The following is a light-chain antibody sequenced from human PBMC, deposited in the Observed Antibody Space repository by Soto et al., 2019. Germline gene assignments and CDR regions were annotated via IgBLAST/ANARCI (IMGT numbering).Light chain of an antibody. Sequence: EIVLSQSPATLSLSPGERATLSCRASQSVSSYLAWYQQKPGQAPRLLIYDAFHRATGIPARFSGSGSGTDFTLTISSLEPEDFAVYYCQQRSNWPWTFGQGTKVDIK. V-gene: IGKV3-11*01. CDR1: QSVSSY. CDR2: DAF. CDR3: QQRSNWPWT. J-gene: IGKJ1*01.